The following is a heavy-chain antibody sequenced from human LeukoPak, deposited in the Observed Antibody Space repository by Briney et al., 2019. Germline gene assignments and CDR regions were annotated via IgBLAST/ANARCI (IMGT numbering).Heavy chain of an antibody. Sequence: GGSLRLSCAASGFTFSSYGMHWVRQAPGKGLEWVAVISYDGSNKYYADSVKGRFTISRDNSKNTLYLQMNSLRAEDTAVYYCAKGGRRYCSSTSCYGLDYWGQGTLVTVSS. D-gene: IGHD2-2*01. CDR3: AKGGRRYCSSTSCYGLDY. CDR2: ISYDGSNK. J-gene: IGHJ4*02. V-gene: IGHV3-30*18. CDR1: GFTFSSYG.